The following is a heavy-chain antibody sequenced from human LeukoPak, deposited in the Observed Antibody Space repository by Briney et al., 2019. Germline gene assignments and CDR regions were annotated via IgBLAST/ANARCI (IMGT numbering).Heavy chain of an antibody. Sequence: GGSLRLSCAASGFTFSSYGMHWVRQAPGKGLEWVAVISYDGSNKYYADSVKGRFTISRDNSKNTLYLQMNSLRAEDTAVYYCAKDRARIVGATTGYWGQGTLVTVSS. J-gene: IGHJ4*02. CDR3: AKDRARIVGATTGY. CDR1: GFTFSSYG. V-gene: IGHV3-30*18. CDR2: ISYDGSNK. D-gene: IGHD1-26*01.